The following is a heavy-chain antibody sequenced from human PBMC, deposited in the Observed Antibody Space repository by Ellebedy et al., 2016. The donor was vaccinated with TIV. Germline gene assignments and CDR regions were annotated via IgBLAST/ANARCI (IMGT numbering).Heavy chain of an antibody. J-gene: IGHJ4*02. V-gene: IGHV3-23*01. CDR2: INGRSDRT. CDR3: VKDLDFYEDISAYFDS. Sequence: GESLKISCAAWGFSFSNFWMSWVRQAPGKGLEWVSGINGRSDRTYYAASVKGRFTISRDNSNNTLSLQMNSLRVEDTAVYFCVKDLDFYEDISAYFDSWGPGTLVTVSS. CDR1: GFSFSNFW. D-gene: IGHD6-19*01.